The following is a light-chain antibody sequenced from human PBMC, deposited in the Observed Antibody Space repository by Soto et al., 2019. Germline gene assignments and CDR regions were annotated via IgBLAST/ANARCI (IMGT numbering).Light chain of an antibody. CDR2: DLS. V-gene: IGLV2-14*01. CDR3: SSYTSSSPYVV. J-gene: IGLJ2*01. CDR1: SSDVGGYNY. Sequence: QSALTQPASVSGSPGQSITISCTGTSSDVGGYNYVSWYQQHPGKAPKLMIYDLSNRPSGVSNRFSGSKSGNTASLTISGLQAEDEADYYCSSYTSSSPYVVFGGGTKLTVL.